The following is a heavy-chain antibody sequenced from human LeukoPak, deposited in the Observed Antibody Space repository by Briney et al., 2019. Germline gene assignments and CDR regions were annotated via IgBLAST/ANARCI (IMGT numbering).Heavy chain of an antibody. V-gene: IGHV4-39*07. D-gene: IGHD6-19*01. CDR2: IYYSGST. CDR1: GGSISSSNYY. CDR3: ERNFSSGWFDY. Sequence: SETLSLTCTVSGGSISSSNYYWGWIRQPPGKGLEWIGSIYYSGSTSYNPSLKSRVTISVDTSKNQFSLKLSSVTAADTAVYYCERNFSSGWFDYWGQGTLVTVSS. J-gene: IGHJ4*02.